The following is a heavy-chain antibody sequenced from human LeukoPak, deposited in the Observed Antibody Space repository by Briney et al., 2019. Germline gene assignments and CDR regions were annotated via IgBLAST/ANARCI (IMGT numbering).Heavy chain of an antibody. CDR3: ASRITTDAFDI. J-gene: IGHJ3*02. Sequence: GGSLRLSCSASGFTFTKYAMHWVRQAPGKGLEWVSYISSSGSTIYYADSVKGRFTISRDNAKNSLYLQMNSLRAEDTAVYYCASRITTDAFDIWGQGTMVTVSS. D-gene: IGHD3-22*01. CDR2: ISSSGSTI. CDR1: GFTFTKYA. V-gene: IGHV3-48*03.